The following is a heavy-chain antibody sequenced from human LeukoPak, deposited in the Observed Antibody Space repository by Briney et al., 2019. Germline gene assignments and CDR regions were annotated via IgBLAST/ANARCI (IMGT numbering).Heavy chain of an antibody. V-gene: IGHV3-21*01. CDR2: ISSSSSYI. CDR3: ARTTMVRGWHGMDV. Sequence: PGGTLGNSYANTVVTCRSDSMNWVRQTPGKGLEWVSSISSSSSYIYYADSVKGRFTISSDNAKNSLYLQMNSLRAEDTAVYYCARTTMVRGWHGMDVWGQGTTVTVSS. CDR1: VVTCRSDS. J-gene: IGHJ6*02. D-gene: IGHD3-10*01.